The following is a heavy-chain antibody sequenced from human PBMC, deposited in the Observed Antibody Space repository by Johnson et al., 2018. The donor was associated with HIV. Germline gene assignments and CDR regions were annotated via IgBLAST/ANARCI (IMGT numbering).Heavy chain of an antibody. J-gene: IGHJ3*02. V-gene: IGHV3-33*08. D-gene: IGHD2-21*01. CDR1: GFTFSSYG. Sequence: VQLVESGGGVVQPGRSLRLSCAASGFTFSSYGMHWVRQAPGKGLEWVAVIWYDGSNKYYADSVKGRFTISRDNSKNSLYLQMNSLRVEDTAVYYCASSQGSGEGAFDIWGQGTMVTVSS. CDR2: IWYDGSNK. CDR3: ASSQGSGEGAFDI.